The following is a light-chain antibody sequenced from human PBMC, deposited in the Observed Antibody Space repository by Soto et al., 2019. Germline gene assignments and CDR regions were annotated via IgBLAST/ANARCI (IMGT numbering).Light chain of an antibody. J-gene: IGKJ1*01. Sequence: EIVMTQSPATLSVSPGERATLSCRASQGVNSNLVWYQQKPGQAPRLLIYGASTRATGIPGRFSGSGYGTQFTLTISSLQSEDFAVYYCQQYNILLWTFGQGIKVEIK. V-gene: IGKV3-15*01. CDR2: GAS. CDR1: QGVNSN. CDR3: QQYNILLWT.